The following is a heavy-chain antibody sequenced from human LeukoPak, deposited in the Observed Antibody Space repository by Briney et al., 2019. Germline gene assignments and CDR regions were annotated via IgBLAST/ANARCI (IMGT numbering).Heavy chain of an antibody. CDR1: GFIFKSYN. J-gene: IGHJ3*01. CDR2: ISSSSSYT. CDR3: ARDYCSSTSCYSLAFDF. V-gene: IGHV3-21*01. D-gene: IGHD2-2*01. Sequence: GGSLRLSCEGSGFIFKSYNMNWVRQAPGKGLEWVSFISSSSSYTYYADSVKGRFTISRDNAKNSLFLQMNSLRAEDTAVYFCARDYCSSTSCYSLAFDFWGHGTMVTVSS.